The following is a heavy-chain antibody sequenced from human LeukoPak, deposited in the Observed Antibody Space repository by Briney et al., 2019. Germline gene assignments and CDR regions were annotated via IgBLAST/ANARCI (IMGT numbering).Heavy chain of an antibody. CDR2: IYYSGST. D-gene: IGHD3-10*01. CDR1: GGSISSSSYY. CDR3: ARTYNYYGSGSYYPYYYCYYMDV. J-gene: IGHJ6*03. V-gene: IGHV4-39*07. Sequence: SETLSLTCTVSGGSISSSSYYWGWNRQPPGQGLEWIGSIYYSGSTYYNPSLKSRVTISVDTSKNQFSLKLSSVTAADTAVYYCARTYNYYGSGSYYPYYYCYYMDVWGKGTTVTVSS.